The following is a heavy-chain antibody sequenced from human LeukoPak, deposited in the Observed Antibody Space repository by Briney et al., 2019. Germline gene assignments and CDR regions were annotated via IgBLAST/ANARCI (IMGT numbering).Heavy chain of an antibody. Sequence: SETLSLTCTVSGGSMTSSGYYWGWIRQPPGKGLEWIGTLYYSGKTYYNPSLKSRVTISVDTSKNQFSLKLSSVTAADTAVYYCARVGSGYDYWGQGTLVTVSS. CDR1: GGSMTSSGYY. J-gene: IGHJ4*02. CDR3: ARVGSGYDY. V-gene: IGHV4-39*07. D-gene: IGHD3-22*01. CDR2: LYYSGKT.